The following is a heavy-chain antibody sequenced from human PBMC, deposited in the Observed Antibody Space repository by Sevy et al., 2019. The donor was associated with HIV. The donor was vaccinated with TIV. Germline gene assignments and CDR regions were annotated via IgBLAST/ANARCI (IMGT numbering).Heavy chain of an antibody. Sequence: SETLSLTCTVSGYSIGSDHYWGWIRQPPGKGLEWIASIYRSGSTYYNPSLKSRVTMSLDTSRNQFSLKVRSVTAADTAIYYCARELQVDTAMGHNWFDPWGHGTLVTVSS. J-gene: IGHJ5*02. CDR3: ARELQVDTAMGHNWFDP. CDR1: GYSIGSDHY. V-gene: IGHV4-38-2*02. CDR2: IYRSGST. D-gene: IGHD5-18*01.